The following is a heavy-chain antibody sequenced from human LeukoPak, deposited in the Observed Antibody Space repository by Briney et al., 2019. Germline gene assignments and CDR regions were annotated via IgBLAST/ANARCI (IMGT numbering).Heavy chain of an antibody. V-gene: IGHV4-39*01. CDR2: IYYSGDT. D-gene: IGHD4-11*01. Sequence: SDTLSLPCTLSGGSINSPRYHWGWIRQPPGMGLEWIGSIYYSGDTHYNPSVVSRVTISVDTSKNQFSLKMNSMTAADTSVYYCATGSMTTRYYYYFYMDVWGKGTTVTVSS. CDR1: GGSINSPRYH. J-gene: IGHJ6*03. CDR3: ATGSMTTRYYYYFYMDV.